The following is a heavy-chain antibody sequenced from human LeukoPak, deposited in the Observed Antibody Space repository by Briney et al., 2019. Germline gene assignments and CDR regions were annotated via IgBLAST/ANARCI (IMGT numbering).Heavy chain of an antibody. D-gene: IGHD3-16*01. V-gene: IGHV4-39*07. CDR2: IYYSGST. J-gene: IGHJ5*02. Sequence: SETLSLTCTVSGGSISSSSYYWGWIRQPPGKGLERIGSIYYSGSTYYNPSLKSRVTISVDTSKNQFSLKLSSVTAADTAVYYCARGRYVGWFDPWGQGTLVTVSS. CDR1: GGSISSSSYY. CDR3: ARGRYVGWFDP.